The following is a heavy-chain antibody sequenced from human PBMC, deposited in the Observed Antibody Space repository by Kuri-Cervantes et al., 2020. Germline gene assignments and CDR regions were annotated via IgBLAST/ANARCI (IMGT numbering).Heavy chain of an antibody. Sequence: GGSLRLSCAASGFTFSRYAMTWVRQAPGKGLEWVSAISESGGTTYYADSVKGRFTISRDNSKITLYLQMNRLRAEDTAVYYCARELARNYYYGMDVWGQGTTVTDSS. CDR1: GFTFSRYA. V-gene: IGHV3-23*01. CDR3: ARELARNYYYGMDV. CDR2: ISESGGTT. J-gene: IGHJ6*02. D-gene: IGHD3-3*02.